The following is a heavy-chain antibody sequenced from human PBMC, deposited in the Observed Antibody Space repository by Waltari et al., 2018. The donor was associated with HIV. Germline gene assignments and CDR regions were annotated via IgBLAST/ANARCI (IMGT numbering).Heavy chain of an antibody. V-gene: IGHV3-7*01. Sequence: EVQLVESGGGLVQPGGSLRLSCAASGFTFSIYWMSWLRQAPGEGLDGEARIKQDLSEKHYADSFRGRFTISRYNTKNSLYLQMNSLRAEDTAVYYCAKYSGSYWGAHNWFDPWGQGTLVTVSS. CDR2: IKQDLSEK. J-gene: IGHJ5*02. D-gene: IGHD1-26*01. CDR3: AKYSGSYWGAHNWFDP. CDR1: GFTFSIYW.